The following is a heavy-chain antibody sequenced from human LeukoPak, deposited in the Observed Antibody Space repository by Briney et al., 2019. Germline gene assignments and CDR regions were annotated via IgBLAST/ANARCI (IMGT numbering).Heavy chain of an antibody. CDR1: GGSISSSSYY. CDR3: AREEEDYYDSSGYYPLDY. D-gene: IGHD3-22*01. CDR2: IYYSGST. V-gene: IGHV4-39*02. Sequence: KPSETLSLTCTVSGGSISSSSYYWGWIRQPPGKGLEWIGSIYYSGSTYYNPSLKSRVTISVDTSKNQFSLKLSSVTAADTAVYYCAREEEDYYDSSGYYPLDYWGQGTLVTVSS. J-gene: IGHJ4*02.